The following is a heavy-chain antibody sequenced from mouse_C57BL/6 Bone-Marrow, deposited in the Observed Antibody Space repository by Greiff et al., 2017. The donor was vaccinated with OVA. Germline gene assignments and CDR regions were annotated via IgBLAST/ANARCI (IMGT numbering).Heavy chain of an antibody. CDR2: IYPRSGNT. J-gene: IGHJ4*01. V-gene: IGHV1-81*01. Sequence: QVHVKQSGAELARPGASVKLSCKASGYTFTSYGISWVKQRTGQGLEWIGEIYPRSGNTYYNEKFKGKATLTADKSSSTAYMELRSLTSEDSAVYFCARDYYGSSSDAMDYWGQGTSVTVSS. CDR3: ARDYYGSSSDAMDY. CDR1: GYTFTSYG. D-gene: IGHD1-1*01.